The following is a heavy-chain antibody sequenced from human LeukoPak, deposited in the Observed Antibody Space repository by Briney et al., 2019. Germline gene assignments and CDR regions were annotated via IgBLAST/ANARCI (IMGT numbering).Heavy chain of an antibody. V-gene: IGHV1-2*02. J-gene: IGHJ4*02. CDR2: INPNSGGT. D-gene: IGHD2-15*01. CDR3: ARGDTLVVVAATFPYFDY. CDR1: GYTFTGYY. Sequence: VASVTVSCKSSGYTFTGYYMHWVRQAPGQGLEWMGWINPNSGGTNYAQKFQGRVTMTRDTSISTAYMELSRLRSDDTAVYYCARGDTLVVVAATFPYFDYWGQGTLVTVSS.